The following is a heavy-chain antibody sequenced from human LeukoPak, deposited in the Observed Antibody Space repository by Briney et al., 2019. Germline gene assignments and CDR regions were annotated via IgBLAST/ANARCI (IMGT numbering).Heavy chain of an antibody. Sequence: GGSLRLSCAASGFTFSSYSMNWVRQAPGKGLEWVSSISSSSSYIYYADSVKGRFTISRDNAKNSLYLQMNSLRAEDTAVYYCARDGGSSWYKTKVSKYYGMDVWGQGTTVTVSS. J-gene: IGHJ6*02. D-gene: IGHD6-13*01. CDR3: ARDGGSSWYKTKVSKYYGMDV. V-gene: IGHV3-21*01. CDR2: ISSSSSYI. CDR1: GFTFSSYS.